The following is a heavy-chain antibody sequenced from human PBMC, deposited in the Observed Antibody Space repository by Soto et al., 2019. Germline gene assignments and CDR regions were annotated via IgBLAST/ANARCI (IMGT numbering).Heavy chain of an antibody. Sequence: GESLKISCQVSGYTFTIYWIGWVRQMPGKGLEWMGIIYPSDSDTRYSPSFQGQVTISADQSINTTYLQWDSLKASDTAIYYCARPANTVADYFDIWGQGTPVTVSS. J-gene: IGHJ4*02. D-gene: IGHD4-17*01. V-gene: IGHV5-51*01. CDR3: ARPANTVADYFDI. CDR1: GYTFTIYW. CDR2: IYPSDSDT.